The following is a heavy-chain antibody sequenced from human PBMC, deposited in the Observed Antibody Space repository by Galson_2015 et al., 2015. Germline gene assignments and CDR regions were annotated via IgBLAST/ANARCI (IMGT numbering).Heavy chain of an antibody. J-gene: IGHJ4*02. Sequence: TLSLTCTVSGGSISSGSYYWSWIRQHPGKGLEWIGYIYYSGSTYYNPSLKSRVTISVDTSKNQFSLKLSSVTAADTAVYYCARSLDILTGYYSGTTFDYWGQGTLVTVSS. CDR2: IYYSGST. V-gene: IGHV4-31*03. CDR1: GGSISSGSYY. D-gene: IGHD3-9*01. CDR3: ARSLDILTGYYSGTTFDY.